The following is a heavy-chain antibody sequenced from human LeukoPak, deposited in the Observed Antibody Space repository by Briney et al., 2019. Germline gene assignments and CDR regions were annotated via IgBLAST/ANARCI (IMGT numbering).Heavy chain of an antibody. CDR3: ARDAVYYGSGSYYGY. Sequence: SVTVSCKASGGTFSSYAISWVRQAPGQGLEWMGGIIPIFGTANYAQKFQGRVTITADESTSTAYMELSSLRSEDTAVYYCARDAVYYGSGSYYGYWGQGTLVTVSS. CDR1: GGTFSSYA. D-gene: IGHD3-10*01. CDR2: IIPIFGTA. V-gene: IGHV1-69*13. J-gene: IGHJ4*02.